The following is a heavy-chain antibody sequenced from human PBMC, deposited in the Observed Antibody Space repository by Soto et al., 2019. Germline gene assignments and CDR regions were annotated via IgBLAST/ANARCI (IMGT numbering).Heavy chain of an antibody. CDR1: GFTFSSYS. CDR2: ISSSSSTI. V-gene: IGHV3-48*01. CDR3: AREYRVTALNYYYMDV. Sequence: EVQLVESGGGLVQPGGSLRLSCAASGFTFSSYSMNWVRQAPGKGLEWVSYISSSSSTIYYADSVKGRFTISRDNAKNSLYLQMNSLRAEDTAVYYCAREYRVTALNYYYMDVWGKGTTVTVSS. D-gene: IGHD2-2*01. J-gene: IGHJ6*03.